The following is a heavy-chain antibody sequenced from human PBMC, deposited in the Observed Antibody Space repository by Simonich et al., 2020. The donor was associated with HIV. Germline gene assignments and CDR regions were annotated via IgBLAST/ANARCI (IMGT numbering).Heavy chain of an antibody. CDR1: GGSFSGYY. D-gene: IGHD2-2*01. CDR2: INHSGST. Sequence: QVQLQQWGAGLLKPSETLSITCAGYGGSFSGYYWSWIRQPPGRGLEWIGEINHSGSTNYNPSLKSRVTISVDTSKNQFSLKLSSVTAADTAVYYCARGFYQRLYYFDYWGQGTLVTVSS. J-gene: IGHJ4*02. V-gene: IGHV4-34*01. CDR3: ARGFYQRLYYFDY.